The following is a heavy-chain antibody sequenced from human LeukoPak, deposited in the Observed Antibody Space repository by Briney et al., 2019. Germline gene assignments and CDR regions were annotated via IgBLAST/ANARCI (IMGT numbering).Heavy chain of an antibody. V-gene: IGHV4-34*01. CDR2: INHSGST. CDR1: GVSFSGYY. Sequence: SETLSLTCAVYGVSFSGYYWSWIRQPPGKGLEWIGEINHSGSTNYNPSLKSRVTISVDTSKNQFSLKLSSVTAADTAVYYCARVNSSSYDLTDYWGQGTLVTVSS. CDR3: ARVNSSSYDLTDY. D-gene: IGHD6-6*01. J-gene: IGHJ4*02.